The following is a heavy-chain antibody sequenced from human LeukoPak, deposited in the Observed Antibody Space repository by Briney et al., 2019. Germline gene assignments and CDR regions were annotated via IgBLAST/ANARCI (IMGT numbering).Heavy chain of an antibody. D-gene: IGHD6-13*01. V-gene: IGHV3-48*03. CDR1: GFTFSSYE. Sequence: GGSLRLSCAASGFTFSSYEMNWVRQAPGKGLEWVSYISSSGSTIYYEDSVKGRFTISRDNSKNTLYLQMNTLRADDTAVYYCAKDHGSSDWYYFDYWGQGTLVTVSS. CDR3: AKDHGSSDWYYFDY. CDR2: ISSSGSTI. J-gene: IGHJ4*02.